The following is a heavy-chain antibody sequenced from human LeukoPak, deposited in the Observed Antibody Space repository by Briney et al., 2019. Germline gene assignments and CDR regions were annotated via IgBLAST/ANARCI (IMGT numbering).Heavy chain of an antibody. J-gene: IGHJ4*02. D-gene: IGHD2/OR15-2a*01. CDR3: AKYLSRAFDS. V-gene: IGHV3-7*01. CDR2: INQEASRT. Sequence: GGSLRLSCAASGFTFRSYRMSWVRKAPGKGLEWLGHINQEASRTDHGDSVKGRFTISRDNSRNLLYLHMSSLRAEDTAVYYCAKYLSRAFDSWGQGILVSVSS. CDR1: GFTFRSYR.